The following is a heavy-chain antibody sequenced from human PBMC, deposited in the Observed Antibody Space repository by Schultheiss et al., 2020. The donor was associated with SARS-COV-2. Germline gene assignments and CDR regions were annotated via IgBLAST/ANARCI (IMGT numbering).Heavy chain of an antibody. D-gene: IGHD2-21*02. CDR3: AKEPAYCGGDCYFLLDY. Sequence: GGSLRLSCAASGFTFSSYTITWVRQAPGKGLEGVSAIDGSGRRTFYADSVKGRFTISRDNPKNTLLLQMNSLTAEDTAVYYCAKEPAYCGGDCYFLLDYWGQGTLVTVSS. CDR2: IDGSGRRT. J-gene: IGHJ4*02. CDR1: GFTFSSYT. V-gene: IGHV3-23*01.